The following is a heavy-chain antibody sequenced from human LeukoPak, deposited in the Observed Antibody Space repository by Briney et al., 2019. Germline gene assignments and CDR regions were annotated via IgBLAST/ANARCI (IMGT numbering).Heavy chain of an antibody. V-gene: IGHV4-39*01. D-gene: IGHD4-11*01. CDR1: GDSISTRNYY. CDR3: GRVERVDYSNSYFDY. CDR2: ISHSGTV. J-gene: IGHJ4*02. Sequence: SETLSLTCAVSGDSISTRNYYWGWIRQTPGKGLEWIASISHSGTVYYNPSLESRVTISVDTSNNQFSLKVTSVTAADTAVYYCGRVERVDYSNSYFDYWGQGTLVTVSS.